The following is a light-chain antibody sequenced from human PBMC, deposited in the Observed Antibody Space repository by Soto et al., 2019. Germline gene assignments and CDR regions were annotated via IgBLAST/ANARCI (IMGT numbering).Light chain of an antibody. V-gene: IGLV2-14*01. J-gene: IGLJ1*01. CDR3: SSYTSTGTLYV. CDR2: DVS. CDR1: SSDVGGYTY. Sequence: QSVLTQPASVSGSPGQSITNSCTGTSSDVGGYTYVSWYQQHPGKAPKLIIYDVSYRPSGVSSRFSGSKSGNTASLTISGLQPADEADYYCSSYTSTGTLYVFGTGTKLTVL.